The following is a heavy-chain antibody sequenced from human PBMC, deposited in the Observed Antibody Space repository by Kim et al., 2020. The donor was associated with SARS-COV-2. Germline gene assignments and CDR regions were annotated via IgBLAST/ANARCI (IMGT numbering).Heavy chain of an antibody. Sequence: YADSVKGRFTNSRDNSKNTLYLQKNSRRAEDTAVYYCARGKGSYSSPFDYWGQGTLVTVSS. D-gene: IGHD3-10*01. CDR3: ARGKGSYSSPFDY. V-gene: IGHV3-30*01. J-gene: IGHJ4*02.